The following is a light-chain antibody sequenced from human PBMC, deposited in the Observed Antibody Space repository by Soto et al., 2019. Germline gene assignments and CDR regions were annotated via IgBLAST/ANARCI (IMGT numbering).Light chain of an antibody. J-gene: IGKJ1*01. CDR3: RQYSSDST. Sequence: DIQMTQSPSTLSASVGDRVTITCRASQNINNWLAWYQQKPGKAPKLLIYRASSLENGVPSMFSGRGSGTDFIFTITSLQPDDFETYYCRQYSSDSTFGQGTKVEIK. CDR2: RAS. V-gene: IGKV1-5*03. CDR1: QNINNW.